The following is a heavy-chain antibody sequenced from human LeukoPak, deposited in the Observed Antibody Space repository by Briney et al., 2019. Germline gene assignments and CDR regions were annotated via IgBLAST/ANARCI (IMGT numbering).Heavy chain of an antibody. V-gene: IGHV3-21*04. CDR2: ISGSIIYI. Sequence: PGGSLRLSCAASGFTFSSYSMNWVRQAPGNGREWVSSISGSIIYICYSHSVKGRFTISRRNAKNSLYLQMNSLRAEDTAVYYCARDRRRVGTWSPWGQGTLVTVSS. CDR3: ARDRRRVGTWSP. CDR1: GFTFSSYS. J-gene: IGHJ5*02. D-gene: IGHD4-23*01.